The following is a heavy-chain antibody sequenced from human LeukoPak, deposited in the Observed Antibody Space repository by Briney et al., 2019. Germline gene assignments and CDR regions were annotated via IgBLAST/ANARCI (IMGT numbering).Heavy chain of an antibody. V-gene: IGHV3-74*01. Sequence: QPGGSLRLSCAASGFTFSYYWMHWVRQAPGKGLVWVSRISSDGSSASYADSLKGRFTMSRDNAKNTLYLQMNSLRAEDTAVYYCAINNSGGFDDWGQGTLVTVSS. J-gene: IGHJ4*02. D-gene: IGHD6-19*01. CDR1: GFTFSYYW. CDR3: AINNSGGFDD. CDR2: ISSDGSSA.